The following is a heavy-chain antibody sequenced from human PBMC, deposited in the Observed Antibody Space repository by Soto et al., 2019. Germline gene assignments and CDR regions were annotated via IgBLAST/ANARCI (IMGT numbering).Heavy chain of an antibody. V-gene: IGHV4-30-4*01. Sequence: PSETLSLTCTVSGGSISSGDYYWSWIRQPPGKGLEWIGYIYYSGSTYYNPSLKSRVTISVDTSKNQFSLKLSSVTAADTAVYYCAVASYQLLHGWFVPWGQGTLVTVSS. CDR1: GGSISSGDYY. CDR2: IYYSGST. CDR3: AVASYQLLHGWFVP. D-gene: IGHD2-2*01. J-gene: IGHJ5*02.